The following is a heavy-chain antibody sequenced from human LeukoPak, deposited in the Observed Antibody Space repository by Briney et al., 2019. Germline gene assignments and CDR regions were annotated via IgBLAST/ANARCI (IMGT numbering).Heavy chain of an antibody. D-gene: IGHD3-22*01. CDR3: AKDKMGSYYDSSGYYEY. Sequence: PGGSLRLSCAASGFTFSSHAMSWVRQAPGKGLEWVSAISGSGGSTYYADSVKGRFTISRDNSKNTLYLQMNSLRAEDTAVYYCAKDKMGSYYDSSGYYEYWGQGTLVTVSS. V-gene: IGHV3-23*01. CDR1: GFTFSSHA. J-gene: IGHJ4*02. CDR2: ISGSGGST.